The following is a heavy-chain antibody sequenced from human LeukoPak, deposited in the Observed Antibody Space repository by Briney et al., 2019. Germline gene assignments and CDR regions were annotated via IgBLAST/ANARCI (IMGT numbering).Heavy chain of an antibody. CDR1: GFTFSSYS. D-gene: IGHD2-2*02. V-gene: IGHV3-21*01. Sequence: GGSLGLSCAASGFTFSSYSMNWVRQAPGKGLEWVSSISSSSSYIYYADSVKGRFTISRDNAKNSLYLQMNSLRAEDTAVYYCARCSEVVPAATPQDFDYWGQGTLVTVSS. J-gene: IGHJ4*02. CDR3: ARCSEVVPAATPQDFDY. CDR2: ISSSSSYI.